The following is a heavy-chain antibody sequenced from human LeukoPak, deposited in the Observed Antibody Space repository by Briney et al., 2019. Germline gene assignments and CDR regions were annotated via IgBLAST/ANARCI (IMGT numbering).Heavy chain of an antibody. D-gene: IGHD3-9*01. CDR3: AMQNYDILTGYYMQNGMDV. Sequence: GASVKVSCKASGYTFTSYCMHWVRQAPGQGLEWMGIINPSGGSTSYAQKFQGRVTMTRDTSTSTVYMELSSLRSEDTAVYYCAMQNYDILTGYYMQNGMDVWGQGTTVTVSS. CDR2: INPSGGST. J-gene: IGHJ6*02. V-gene: IGHV1-46*01. CDR1: GYTFTSYC.